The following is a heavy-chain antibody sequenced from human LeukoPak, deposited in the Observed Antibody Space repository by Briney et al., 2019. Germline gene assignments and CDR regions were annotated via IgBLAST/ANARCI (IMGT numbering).Heavy chain of an antibody. Sequence: SETLSLTSIVSGGSISSYYWSWIRQPAGKGLEWIGRINTSGSTNYNPSLKSRVTMSVDTSKNQFSLKLSSVTAADTAVYYCARQADYYGSGSSPRDAFDIWGQGTMVTVSS. D-gene: IGHD3-10*01. J-gene: IGHJ3*02. V-gene: IGHV4-4*07. CDR2: INTSGST. CDR1: GGSISSYY. CDR3: ARQADYYGSGSSPRDAFDI.